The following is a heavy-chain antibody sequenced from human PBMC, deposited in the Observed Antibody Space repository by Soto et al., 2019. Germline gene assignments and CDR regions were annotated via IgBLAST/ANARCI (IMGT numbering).Heavy chain of an antibody. Sequence: TSETLSLTCTVSGGSISSYYWSWIRQPAGKGLEWIGRIYTSGSTNYNPSLKSRVTMSVDTSKNQFSLKLSSVTAADTAVYYCARDLEYSSYSNWFDPWGQGTLVTVSS. CDR1: GGSISSYY. V-gene: IGHV4-4*07. CDR2: IYTSGST. J-gene: IGHJ5*02. CDR3: ARDLEYSSYSNWFDP. D-gene: IGHD6-6*01.